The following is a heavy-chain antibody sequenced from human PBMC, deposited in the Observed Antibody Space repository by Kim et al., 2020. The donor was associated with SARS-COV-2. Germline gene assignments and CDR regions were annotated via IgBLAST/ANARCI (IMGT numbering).Heavy chain of an antibody. Sequence: SETLSLTCTVSGGSISSYYWSWIRQPPGKGLEWIGYIYYSGSTNYNFSLKSRVTISVDTSKNQFSLKLSSVTAADTAVYYCARVGSGSYYGPFDYWGQGT. CDR1: GGSISSYY. CDR3: ARVGSGSYYGPFDY. D-gene: IGHD3-10*01. V-gene: IGHV4-59*01. J-gene: IGHJ4*02. CDR2: IYYSGST.